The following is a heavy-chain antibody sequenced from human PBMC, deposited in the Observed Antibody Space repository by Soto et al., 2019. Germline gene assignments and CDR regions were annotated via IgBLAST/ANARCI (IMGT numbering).Heavy chain of an antibody. CDR3: TGVPRSAHTSRLDY. Sequence: PSGTLSLSCTVSGVPISSYYWSWIRQHPGKGLEWIGYIYYSGSTYYNPSLESRVTITSGKTKNKLSLNLSTMTAADYAGVYYCTGVPRSAHTSRLDYWGQGTLLTVSS. D-gene: IGHD3-10*01. J-gene: IGHJ4*02. V-gene: IGHV4-59*06. CDR1: GVPISSYY. CDR2: IYYSGST.